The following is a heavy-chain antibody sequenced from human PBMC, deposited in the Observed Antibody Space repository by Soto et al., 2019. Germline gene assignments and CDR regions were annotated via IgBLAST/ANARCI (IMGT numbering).Heavy chain of an antibody. V-gene: IGHV3-23*01. D-gene: IGHD6-6*01. J-gene: IGHJ4*02. CDR3: AKRSSSSTFDY. CDR1: GFTFSSYA. Sequence: EVQLLESGGGLVQPGESLRLSCAASGFTFSSYAMSWVRQAPGKGVEWVSVISGSDDSTYYADSVKGRFTISRDNSKNTLYLQMNSLRAEDTAVYYCAKRSSSSTFDYWGQGTLVTVSS. CDR2: ISGSDDST.